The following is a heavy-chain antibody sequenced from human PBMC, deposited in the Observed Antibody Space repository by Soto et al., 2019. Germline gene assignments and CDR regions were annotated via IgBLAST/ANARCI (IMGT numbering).Heavy chain of an antibody. J-gene: IGHJ4*02. Sequence: QVQLVESGGGVVQPGRSLRLSCAASGFTFSSYGMHWVRQAPGKGLEWVAVISYDGSNKYYADSVKGRFTISRDNSKNTLYLQMNSLRAEDTAVYYCAKELATMVRGASVFYFDYWGQGTLVTVSS. CDR3: AKELATMVRGASVFYFDY. V-gene: IGHV3-30*18. CDR1: GFTFSSYG. CDR2: ISYDGSNK. D-gene: IGHD3-10*01.